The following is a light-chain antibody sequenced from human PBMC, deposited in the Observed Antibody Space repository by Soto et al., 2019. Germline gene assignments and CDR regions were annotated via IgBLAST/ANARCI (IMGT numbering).Light chain of an antibody. Sequence: QSALTQPASASVSPGQSITISCTGTCSDVGAFDSVSWYQQHPGKAPKLIIFEVFNRPSGVSDRFSGSKSGNTASLTISGLQAEEEADYFCSSYTRNYAQVFGGGTKLTVL. CDR1: CSDVGAFDS. CDR3: SSYTRNYAQV. J-gene: IGLJ2*01. CDR2: EVF. V-gene: IGLV2-14*01.